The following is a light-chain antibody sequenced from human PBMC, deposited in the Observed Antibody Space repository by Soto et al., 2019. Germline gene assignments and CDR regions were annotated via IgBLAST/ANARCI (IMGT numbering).Light chain of an antibody. Sequence: QSALTQPASVSGSPGQSITISCTGTSSDVGGYNYASWYQQHPGKAPKLMIYEVSNRPSGVFNRFSGSKSGNTASLTISGLQAEDEADYYCSSYTSTSTLLYVFGTGTKVTVL. CDR1: SSDVGGYNY. V-gene: IGLV2-14*01. CDR2: EVS. J-gene: IGLJ1*01. CDR3: SSYTSTSTLLYV.